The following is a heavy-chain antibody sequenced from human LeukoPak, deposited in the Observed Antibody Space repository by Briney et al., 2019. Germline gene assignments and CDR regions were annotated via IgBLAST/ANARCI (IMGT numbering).Heavy chain of an antibody. V-gene: IGHV1-2*02. CDR1: GYTFTDYY. D-gene: IGHD5-24*01. J-gene: IGHJ1*01. CDR2: INPNSGDT. Sequence: ASVKVSCRASGYTFTDYYLRWVRQAPGQGLEWMGWINPNSGDTNFAQKFQGRVTMTRDTSINTAYMELSRLRSDDTAVYYCAREDLYNYPLDFWGQGTLVIVSS. CDR3: AREDLYNYPLDF.